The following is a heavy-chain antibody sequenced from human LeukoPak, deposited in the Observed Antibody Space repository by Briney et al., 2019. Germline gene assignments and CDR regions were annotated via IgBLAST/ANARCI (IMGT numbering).Heavy chain of an antibody. D-gene: IGHD3-10*01. J-gene: IGHJ4*02. CDR1: GYTFTTYD. V-gene: IGHV1-8*01. CDR2: MNPNSGNT. CDR3: ATLRGVVAY. Sequence: ASVKVSCKASGYTFTTYDINWVRQATGQGLEWMGWMNPNSGNTGYAQRFQGRVTMTRNTSINTAYMDLSSLRSEDTALYYCATLRGVVAYWGQGTLATVSS.